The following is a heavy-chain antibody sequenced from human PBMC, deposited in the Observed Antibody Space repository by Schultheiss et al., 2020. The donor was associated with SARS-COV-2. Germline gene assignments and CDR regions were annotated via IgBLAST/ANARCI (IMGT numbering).Heavy chain of an antibody. CDR3: AKDWSGSSGFDY. CDR2: ISSSGSTI. Sequence: GGSLRLSCAASGFTFSSYSMNWVRQAPGKGLEWVSYISSSGSTIYYADSVKGRFTISRDNAKNSLYLQMNSLRAEDTAVYYCAKDWSGSSGFDYWGQGTLVTVSS. V-gene: IGHV3-48*04. D-gene: IGHD1-26*01. CDR1: GFTFSSYS. J-gene: IGHJ4*02.